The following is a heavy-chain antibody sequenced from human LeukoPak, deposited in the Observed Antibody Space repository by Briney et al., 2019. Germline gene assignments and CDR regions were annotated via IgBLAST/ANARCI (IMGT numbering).Heavy chain of an antibody. J-gene: IGHJ5*02. CDR1: GGSISSYY. CDR2: ISDIGSI. CDR3: ATYYYVNWFDP. Sequence: SETLSLTCTVSGGSISSYYWSWIRQPPGKGLEWIAYISDIGSINYNPSLKSRVTISVDTSKNQFSLKLSSVTAADTAVYYCATYYYVNWFDPWGQGTLVTVSS. V-gene: IGHV4-4*08. D-gene: IGHD3-10*02.